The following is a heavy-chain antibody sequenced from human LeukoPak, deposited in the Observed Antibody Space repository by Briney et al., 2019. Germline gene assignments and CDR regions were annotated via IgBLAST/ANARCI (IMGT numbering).Heavy chain of an antibody. D-gene: IGHD3-10*01. J-gene: IGHJ4*02. Sequence: PSETLSLTCTVSGGSISSSSYYWGWIRQPPGKGLEWIGSIYYSGSTYYNPSLKSRVTISVDTSKNQFSLKLSSVTAADTAVYYCARESSGILWFGEQIRRFDYWGQGTLVTVSS. CDR1: GGSISSSSYY. V-gene: IGHV4-39*02. CDR3: ARESSGILWFGEQIRRFDY. CDR2: IYYSGST.